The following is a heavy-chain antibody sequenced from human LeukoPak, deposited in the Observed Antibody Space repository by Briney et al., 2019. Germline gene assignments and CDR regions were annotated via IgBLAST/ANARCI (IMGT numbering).Heavy chain of an antibody. J-gene: IGHJ4*02. CDR2: IDHSGRT. V-gene: IGHV4-30-2*01. CDR3: ARAGDYYGSGSYLDY. D-gene: IGHD3-10*01. Sequence: PSQTLSLTCAVSGDSISNGGYSWSWIRQPPGKGLEWIGNIDHSGRTNYNPSLKSRVTIPVDRSKNQFSLKLSSVTAADTAVYYCARAGDYYGSGSYLDYWGQGTLVTVSS. CDR1: GDSISNGGYS.